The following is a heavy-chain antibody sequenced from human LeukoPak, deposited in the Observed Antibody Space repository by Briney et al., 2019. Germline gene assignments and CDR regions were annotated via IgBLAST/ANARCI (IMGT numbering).Heavy chain of an antibody. CDR1: GGSFSGYY. D-gene: IGHD2-2*01. CDR2: INHSGST. Sequence: SETLSLTCAVYGGSFSGYYWSWIRQPPGKGLEWIGEINHSGSTNYNPSLKRRVTISVDTSKNQFSLKLSSVTAADTAVYYCARGHCSSTSCYHPWGEWFDPWGQGTLVTVSS. J-gene: IGHJ5*02. V-gene: IGHV4-34*01. CDR3: ARGHCSSTSCYHPWGEWFDP.